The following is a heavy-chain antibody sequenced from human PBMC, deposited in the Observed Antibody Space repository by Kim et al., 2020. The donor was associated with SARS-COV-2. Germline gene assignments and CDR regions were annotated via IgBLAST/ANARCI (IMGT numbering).Heavy chain of an antibody. D-gene: IGHD6-13*01. CDR1: GFTFSTCS. Sequence: GGSLRLSCVASGFTFSTCSMGWVRQAPGKGLEWVSSINHDGNTQYYADSVNGRFTISRDDAKNTLFLRLNSLRAEDAAVYFCAKEWQGFCSSDAWGQG. CDR3: AKEWQGFCSSDA. CDR2: INHDGNTQ. V-gene: IGHV3-23*01. J-gene: IGHJ6*02.